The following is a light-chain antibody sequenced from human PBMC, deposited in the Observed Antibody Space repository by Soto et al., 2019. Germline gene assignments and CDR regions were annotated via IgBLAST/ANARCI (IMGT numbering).Light chain of an antibody. CDR1: QSINNF. CDR2: SAT. Sequence: DIQMTQSASSLTASLGDRVTITCRASQSINNFLNWYQQKPGQAPKLLMYSATTLLGGVPSRFSGSGSGTDFSLTISSLQPEDFATYYCQQSFSTPQTFGQGTKVEIK. J-gene: IGKJ1*01. CDR3: QQSFSTPQT. V-gene: IGKV1-39*01.